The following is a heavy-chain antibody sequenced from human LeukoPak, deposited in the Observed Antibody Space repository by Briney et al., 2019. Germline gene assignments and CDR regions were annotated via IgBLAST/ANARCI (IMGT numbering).Heavy chain of an antibody. D-gene: IGHD5-18*01. Sequence: PSETLSLTCTVSGGSISSGSYYWGLIRQPPGKGLEWIGTIYYSGSAYYNPSLKSRVTVSVDTSKNQLSLKLSSVTAADTAVYYCARGVDTTIDYWGQGTLVTVSS. CDR1: GGSISSGSYY. CDR2: IYYSGSA. V-gene: IGHV4-39*07. CDR3: ARGVDTTIDY. J-gene: IGHJ4*02.